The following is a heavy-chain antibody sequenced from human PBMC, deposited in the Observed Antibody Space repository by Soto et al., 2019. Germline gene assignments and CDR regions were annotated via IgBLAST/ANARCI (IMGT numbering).Heavy chain of an antibody. CDR3: ARAPPYYYDSSGLLLHFDY. J-gene: IGHJ4*02. CDR1: GGSISSGGYY. V-gene: IGHV4-31*03. D-gene: IGHD3-22*01. CDR2: IYYSGST. Sequence: PLSLTCTVSGGSISSGGYYWSWIRQHPGKGLEWIGYIYYSGSTYYNPSLKSRVTISVDTSKNQFSLKLSSVTAADTAVYYCARAPPYYYDSSGLLLHFDYWGQGTLVTSPQ.